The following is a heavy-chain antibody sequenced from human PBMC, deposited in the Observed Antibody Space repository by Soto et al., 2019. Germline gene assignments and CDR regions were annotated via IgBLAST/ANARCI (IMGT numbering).Heavy chain of an antibody. CDR1: GYTFTSYG. V-gene: IGHV1-18*01. J-gene: IGHJ6*02. D-gene: IGHD4-17*01. Sequence: GASVKVSCKASGYTFTSYGISWVRQAPGQGLEWMGWISAYNGNTNYAQKLQGRVTMTTDTSTSTAYMELRSLRSDDTAVYYCARDYGGNPSSPRYYGMDVWGHGTTVTVSS. CDR2: ISAYNGNT. CDR3: ARDYGGNPSSPRYYGMDV.